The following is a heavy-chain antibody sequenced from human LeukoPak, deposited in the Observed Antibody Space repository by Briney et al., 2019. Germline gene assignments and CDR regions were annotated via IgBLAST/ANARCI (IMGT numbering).Heavy chain of an antibody. D-gene: IGHD3-22*01. CDR3: ARDLKTSYYYDSSGYYSLLT. Sequence: PGGSLRLSCAASGFTFSSYGMHWVRQAPGKGLEWVAVISYDGSNKYYADSVKGRFTISRDNSKNTLYLQMNSLRAEDTAVYYCARDLKTSYYYDSSGYYSLLTWGQGTLVTVSS. V-gene: IGHV3-30*03. CDR1: GFTFSSYG. J-gene: IGHJ5*02. CDR2: ISYDGSNK.